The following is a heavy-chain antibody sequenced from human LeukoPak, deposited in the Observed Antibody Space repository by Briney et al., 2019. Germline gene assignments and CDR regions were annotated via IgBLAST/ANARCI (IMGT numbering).Heavy chain of an antibody. D-gene: IGHD6-13*01. V-gene: IGHV1-46*01. Sequence: ASVKVSCKASGYTFTSYYMHWVRQAPGQGPEWMGIINPSGGSTSYAQKFQGRVTMTRDMSTSTVYMELSSLRSEDTAVYYCAGVGLESAAAGTFDYWGQGTLVTVSS. J-gene: IGHJ4*02. CDR3: AGVGLESAAAGTFDY. CDR2: INPSGGST. CDR1: GYTFTSYY.